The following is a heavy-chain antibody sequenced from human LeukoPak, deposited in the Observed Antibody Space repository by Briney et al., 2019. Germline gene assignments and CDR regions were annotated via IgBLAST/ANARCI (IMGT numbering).Heavy chain of an antibody. V-gene: IGHV4-34*01. J-gene: IGHJ4*02. CDR3: ARVTAAAAPDY. CDR2: INHSGAT. Sequence: SETLSLTCAVYGESFSDYYWSWIRQPPGEGLEWIGEINHSGATSYNPSLKSRVTISVDTSKNQFSLKLNSVTAADTAVYYCARVTAAAAPDYWGQGTLVTVSS. D-gene: IGHD6-13*01. CDR1: GESFSDYY.